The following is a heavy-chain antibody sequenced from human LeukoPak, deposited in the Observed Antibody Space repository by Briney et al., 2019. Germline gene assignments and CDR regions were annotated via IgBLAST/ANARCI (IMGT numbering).Heavy chain of an antibody. CDR2: TYYRSKWYN. Sequence: SQTLSLTCAISGDSVSSNSAAWNWIRQSPSRGLEWLGRTYYRSKWYNDYAVSVKSRITINPDTSKNQFSLQLNSVTPEDTAVYYCARAVEMATIYYYYYYYMDVWGKGTTVTISS. CDR3: ARAVEMATIYYYYYYYMDV. CDR1: GDSVSSNSAA. V-gene: IGHV6-1*01. D-gene: IGHD5-24*01. J-gene: IGHJ6*03.